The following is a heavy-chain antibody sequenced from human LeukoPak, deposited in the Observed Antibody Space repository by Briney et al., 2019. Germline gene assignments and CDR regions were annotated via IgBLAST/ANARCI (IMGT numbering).Heavy chain of an antibody. D-gene: IGHD3-10*01. CDR2: IYHSGST. V-gene: IGHV4-4*02. CDR3: ARENSYYYGSGTYFDY. CDR1: GGSISSSNW. Sequence: SGTLSLTCAVSGGSISSSNWWSWVRQPPGKGLEWIGEIYHSGSTNYNPSLKSRVTISVDKSKNQFSLKLSSVTAADTAVYYCARENSYYYGSGTYFDYWGQGTLVTVSS. J-gene: IGHJ4*02.